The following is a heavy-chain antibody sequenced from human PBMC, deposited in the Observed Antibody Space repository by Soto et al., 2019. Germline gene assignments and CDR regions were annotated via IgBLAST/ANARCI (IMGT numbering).Heavy chain of an antibody. J-gene: IGHJ5*02. CDR3: ARDGYYDSSGYYSPGRFDP. CDR2: IYYSGST. CDR1: GGSVSSGSYY. Sequence: PSETLSLTCTVSGGSVSSGSYYWSWIRQPPGKGLEWIGYIYYSGSTNYNPSLKSRVTISVDTSKNQFSLKLSSVTAADTAVYYCARDGYYDSSGYYSPGRFDPWRQGALVTVSS. D-gene: IGHD3-22*01. V-gene: IGHV4-61*01.